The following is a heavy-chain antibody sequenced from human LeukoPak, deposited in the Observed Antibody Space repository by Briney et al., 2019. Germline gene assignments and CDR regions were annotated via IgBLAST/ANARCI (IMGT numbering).Heavy chain of an antibody. CDR1: GFTFSTYW. V-gene: IGHV3-7*01. CDR2: IKGDESAK. J-gene: IGHJ4*02. D-gene: IGHD1-26*01. Sequence: PGGSLRLSCAASGFTFSTYWMAWVRQAPGKGLEWVANIKGDESAKHQADSVKSRFTISRDNAQNSVYLHTRSLRGEDTAVYYCARDVGGSLDYWGQGTLVTVSS. CDR3: ARDVGGSLDY.